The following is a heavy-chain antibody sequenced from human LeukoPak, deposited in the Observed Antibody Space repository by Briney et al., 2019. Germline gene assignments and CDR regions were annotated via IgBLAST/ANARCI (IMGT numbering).Heavy chain of an antibody. J-gene: IGHJ6*03. CDR1: GYTFTSYG. Sequence: GASVKVSCKASGYTFTSYGISWVRQAPGQGLEWMGWISAYNGNKNYAQKLQGRVTMTTDTSTSTAYMELRSLRSDDTAVYYCARWRRGDYGDYKLPGYYYYYYMDVWGKGTTVTISS. V-gene: IGHV1-18*01. D-gene: IGHD4-17*01. CDR2: ISAYNGNK. CDR3: ARWRRGDYGDYKLPGYYYYYYMDV.